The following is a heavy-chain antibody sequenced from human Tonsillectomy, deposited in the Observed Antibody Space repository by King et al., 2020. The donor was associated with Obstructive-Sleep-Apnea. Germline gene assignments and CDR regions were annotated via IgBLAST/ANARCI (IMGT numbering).Heavy chain of an antibody. V-gene: IGHV5-10-1*01. CDR2: IDPSDSYT. CDR3: ARHFGGSARFDD. D-gene: IGHD3-16*01. J-gene: IGHJ4*02. CDR1: GYTFTGYW. Sequence: VQLVQSGAEVKKPGESLRISCKGSGYTFTGYWISWVRQMTGKGLEWMGRIDPSDSYTNYSPSFQGHVTISADKSISPASLQWSSLKASDTAMYYCARHFGGSARFDDWGQGTLATVSA.